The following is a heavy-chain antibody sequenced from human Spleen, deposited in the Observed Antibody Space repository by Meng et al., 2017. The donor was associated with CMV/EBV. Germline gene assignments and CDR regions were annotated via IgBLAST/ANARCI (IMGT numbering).Heavy chain of an antibody. CDR1: DGSLTSYY. Sequence: SETLSLTCAVSDGSLTSYYWTWIRQPPGEGLEWIGEINHGGTTNYNPSLKSRVTISIDTSKNQFSLKLSTATAADTAVYYCARGVYYGSGIYFSYYYGMDVWGQGTTVTV. D-gene: IGHD3-10*01. V-gene: IGHV4-34*01. J-gene: IGHJ6*02. CDR2: INHGGTT. CDR3: ARGVYYGSGIYFSYYYGMDV.